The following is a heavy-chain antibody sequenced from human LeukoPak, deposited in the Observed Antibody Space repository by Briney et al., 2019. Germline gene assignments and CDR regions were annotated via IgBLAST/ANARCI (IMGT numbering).Heavy chain of an antibody. V-gene: IGHV3-53*01. J-gene: IGHJ4*02. Sequence: GGSLRLSCAASGFTVSSNYMSWVRQAPGKGLEWVSVIYSGGSTYYADSVKGRFTISRDNSKNTLYLQMNSLRAEDTAVYYCAREDYGGYLDYWGQGTLVTVSS. CDR3: AREDYGGYLDY. CDR2: IYSGGST. CDR1: GFTVSSNY. D-gene: IGHD4-23*01.